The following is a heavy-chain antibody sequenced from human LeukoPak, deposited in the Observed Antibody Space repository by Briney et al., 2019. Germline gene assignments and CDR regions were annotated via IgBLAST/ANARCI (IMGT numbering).Heavy chain of an antibody. CDR2: ISGSGDNT. D-gene: IGHD5-12*01. CDR3: AKTRGYGAYDPFDY. V-gene: IGHV3-23*01. Sequence: GGSLRLSCAASGFTFSSYAMSWVRQAPGKGLEWVSGISGSGDNTYYADSVKGRFTISRDNSKNTLYVQVNSLGTEDTAVYYCAKTRGYGAYDPFDYWGQGVLVTVSS. J-gene: IGHJ4*02. CDR1: GFTFSSYA.